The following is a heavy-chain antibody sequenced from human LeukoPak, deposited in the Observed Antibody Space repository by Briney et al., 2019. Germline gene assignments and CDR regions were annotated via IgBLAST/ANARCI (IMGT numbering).Heavy chain of an antibody. CDR2: IYYSGST. D-gene: IGHD3-3*01. V-gene: IGHV4-59*01. Sequence: SETLSLTCTVSGGSISSYYWSWIWQPPGKGLEWIGYIYYSGSTNYNPSLKSRVTISVDTSKNQFSLKLSSVTAADTAVYYCAAGYDFWSGYGGGAFDYWGQGTLVTVSS. J-gene: IGHJ4*02. CDR1: GGSISSYY. CDR3: AAGYDFWSGYGGGAFDY.